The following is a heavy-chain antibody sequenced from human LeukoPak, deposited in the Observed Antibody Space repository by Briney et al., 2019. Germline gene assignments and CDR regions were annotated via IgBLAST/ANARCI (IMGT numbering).Heavy chain of an antibody. CDR2: IKQDGSEK. D-gene: IGHD3-22*01. CDR1: GFTFSSYW. Sequence: PGGSLRLSCAASGFTFSSYWMSWVRQAPGKGLEWVANIKQDGSEKYYVDSVKGRFTISRDNAKNSLYLQMNSLRAEDTAVYYCARGGTSYDSSGYYRDYFDYWGQGTLVTVSS. V-gene: IGHV3-7*01. J-gene: IGHJ4*02. CDR3: ARGGTSYDSSGYYRDYFDY.